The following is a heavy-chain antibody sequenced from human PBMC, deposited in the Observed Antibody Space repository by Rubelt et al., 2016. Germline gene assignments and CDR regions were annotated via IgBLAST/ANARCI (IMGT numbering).Heavy chain of an antibody. CDR2: INHSGST. D-gene: IGHD3-16*01. CDR1: GGSFSGYY. Sequence: QVQLQQWGAGLLKPSETLSLTCAVYGGSFSGYYWSWIRQPPGTGLEWIGEINHSGSTNYNPSLKSRVTISVDTSKNQFARKCNSETAADTAVYYCVRCFYNPGSYAYWFDPWGQGTLVTVSA. J-gene: IGHJ5*02. V-gene: IGHV4-34*01. CDR3: VRCFYNPGSYAYWFDP.